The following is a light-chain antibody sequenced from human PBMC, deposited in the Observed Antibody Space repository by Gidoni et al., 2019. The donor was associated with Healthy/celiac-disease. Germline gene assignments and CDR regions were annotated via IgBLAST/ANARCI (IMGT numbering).Light chain of an antibody. J-gene: IGLJ2*01. Sequence: QSVLTQPPSASGTPGQRVTISCSGRSSNIGSNYVYWYQQLPGTAPKLLIYSNNQRPSGVPDRFSGSKSGTSASLAISGLRSEDEADYYCAAWDDSLEVVFGGGTKLTVL. V-gene: IGLV1-47*02. CDR3: AAWDDSLEVV. CDR2: SNN. CDR1: SSNIGSNY.